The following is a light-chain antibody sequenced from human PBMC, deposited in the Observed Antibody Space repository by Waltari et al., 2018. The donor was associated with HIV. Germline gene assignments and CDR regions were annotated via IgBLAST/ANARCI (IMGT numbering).Light chain of an antibody. J-gene: IGKJ1*01. CDR1: QSVNSNY. CDR3: QQYGTSPRT. Sequence: EIVLTQSPGTLSLSPGERATLSCRASQSVNSNYFAWYQQKPGQAPRLLIYGASSRATGIPNRFSGSGSGTDFTLTVSRLEPEDSAVYYCQQYGTSPRTFGRGTKVEI. CDR2: GAS. V-gene: IGKV3-20*01.